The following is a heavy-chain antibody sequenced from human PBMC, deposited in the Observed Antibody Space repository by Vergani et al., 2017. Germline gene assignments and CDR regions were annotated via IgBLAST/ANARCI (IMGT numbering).Heavy chain of an antibody. CDR3: ARDHRDYNNYPGTFDI. CDR1: GFSFSDHY. J-gene: IGHJ3*02. D-gene: IGHD5-24*01. CDR2: ISNSGNTI. V-gene: IGHV3-11*01. Sequence: QVQLVESGGGLFKPGGSLRLSCAASGFSFSDHYMTWNRQAPGKGLEWVSYISNSGNTIEYADSVKGRFSISRDNAKSSLFLQMDSLRAEDTAVYYCARDHRDYNNYPGTFDIWGQGSMVTVSS.